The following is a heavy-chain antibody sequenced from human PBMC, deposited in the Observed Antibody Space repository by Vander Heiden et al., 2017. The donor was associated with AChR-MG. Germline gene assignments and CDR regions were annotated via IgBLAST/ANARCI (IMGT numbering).Heavy chain of an antibody. D-gene: IGHD4-4*01. CDR1: GDTFTGYY. Sequence: QVNLVQSGAEVKKPGASVKVSCKASGDTFTGYYIHWVRQAPGQGLEWMGRINPESGGTYYPQKFQGRVTMTRDTSITTAYMELSSLRFDDTAVYYCARASNYLFDSWSQGTLVTVSS. CDR3: ARASNYLFDS. CDR2: INPESGGT. V-gene: IGHV1-2*06. J-gene: IGHJ4*02.